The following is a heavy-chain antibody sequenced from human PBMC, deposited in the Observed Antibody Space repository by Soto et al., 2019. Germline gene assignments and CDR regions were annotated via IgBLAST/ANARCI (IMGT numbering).Heavy chain of an antibody. CDR1: GGSISSYY. CDR3: ARSPTYDFWSGYPPEYYYYMDV. D-gene: IGHD3-3*01. V-gene: IGHV4-59*01. CDR2: IYYSGST. J-gene: IGHJ6*03. Sequence: PSETLSLTCTVSGGSISSYYWSWIRQPPGKGLEWIGYIYYSGSTNYNPSLKSRVTISVDTSKNQFSLKLGSVTAADTAVYYCARSPTYDFWSGYPPEYYYYMDVWGKGPTVTVSS.